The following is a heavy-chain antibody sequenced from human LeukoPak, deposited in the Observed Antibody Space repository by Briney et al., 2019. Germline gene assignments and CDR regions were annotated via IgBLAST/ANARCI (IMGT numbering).Heavy chain of an antibody. J-gene: IGHJ5*02. V-gene: IGHV3-23*01. CDR1: GFTFSNYG. Sequence: GGSLRLSCAASGFTFSNYGMNWVRQAPGKGLEGVSGISGSGGSTYSADSVKGRFIISRDNSKNMLYLQMNSLRAEDTAVYYCAKGPSFNWFDPWGQGTLVTVSS. CDR2: ISGSGGST. CDR3: AKGPSFNWFDP. D-gene: IGHD3-16*01.